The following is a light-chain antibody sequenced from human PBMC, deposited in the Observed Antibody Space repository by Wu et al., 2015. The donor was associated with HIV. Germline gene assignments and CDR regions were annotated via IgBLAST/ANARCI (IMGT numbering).Light chain of an antibody. CDR1: QSVGSK. CDR2: GAS. Sequence: EIVMTQPPATLSVSPGERATLSCWASQSVGSKLVWYQQKPGQAPRVLIYGASTRATGIPARFSGSGSGTEFTLTISSMQSEDFAVYYCQQYNDWPRTFGQGTRVELK. V-gene: IGKV3-15*01. J-gene: IGKJ1*01. CDR3: QQYNDWPRT.